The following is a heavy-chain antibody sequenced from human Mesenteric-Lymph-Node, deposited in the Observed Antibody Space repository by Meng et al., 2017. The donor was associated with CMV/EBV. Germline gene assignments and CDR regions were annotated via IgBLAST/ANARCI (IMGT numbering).Heavy chain of an antibody. J-gene: IGHJ4*02. D-gene: IGHD1-26*01. CDR3: ASRYSGSYPGLFDH. CDR2: ISGSGGST. CDR1: GFTFSSYA. V-gene: IGHV3-23*01. Sequence: GESLKISCAASGFTFSSYAMSWVRQAPGKGLEWVSAISGSGGSTYYADSVKGRFTISRDNSKNTLYLQMNSLRAEDTAVYYCASRYSGSYPGLFDHWGQGTLVTVSS.